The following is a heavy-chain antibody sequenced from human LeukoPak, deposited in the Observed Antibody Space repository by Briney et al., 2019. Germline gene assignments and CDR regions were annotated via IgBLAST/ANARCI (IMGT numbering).Heavy chain of an antibody. CDR2: TYYRSKWYT. CDR1: GDSVSSNTAG. D-gene: IGHD3-10*01. J-gene: IGHJ3*01. CDR3: ARGGLVRGTINSLIAFDV. Sequence: SQTLSLTCAISGDSVSSNTAGWSWIRQSPSRGLEWLGRTYYRSKWYTDHAVSMKSRITINRDTAKNQFSLQLNSVTPEDTALYCARGGLVRGTINSLIAFDVWGQGIMVTVSS. V-gene: IGHV6-1*01.